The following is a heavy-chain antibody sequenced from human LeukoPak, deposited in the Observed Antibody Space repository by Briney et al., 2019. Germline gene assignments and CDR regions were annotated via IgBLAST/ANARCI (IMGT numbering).Heavy chain of an antibody. CDR2: ISGSGGST. Sequence: GGSLRLSCAASGFTFSSYAMSRVRQAPGKGLEWVSAISGSGGSTYYADSVKGRFTISRDNSKNTLYLQMNSLRAEDTAVYYCAKAGYSGYDGGDYFDYWGQGTLVTVSS. CDR1: GFTFSSYA. J-gene: IGHJ4*02. V-gene: IGHV3-23*01. CDR3: AKAGYSGYDGGDYFDY. D-gene: IGHD5-12*01.